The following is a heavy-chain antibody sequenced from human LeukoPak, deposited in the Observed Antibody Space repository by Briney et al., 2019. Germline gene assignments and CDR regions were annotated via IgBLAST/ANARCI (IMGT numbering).Heavy chain of an antibody. CDR1: GSTFSSYA. CDR2: IIPILGIA. CDR3: ARVTGTHYYYYYMDV. D-gene: IGHD1-1*01. J-gene: IGHJ6*03. V-gene: IGHV1-69*04. Sequence: ASVKVSCKASGSTFSSYAISWVRQAPGQGLGWMGRIIPILGIANYAQKFQGRVTITADKSTSTAYMELSSLRSEDTAVYYCARVTGTHYYYYYMDVWGKGTTVTVSS.